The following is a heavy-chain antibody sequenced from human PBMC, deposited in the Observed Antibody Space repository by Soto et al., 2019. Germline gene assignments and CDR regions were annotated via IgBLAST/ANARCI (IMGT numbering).Heavy chain of an antibody. CDR1: GFTFGDYD. CDR2: IRSKASGGAT. V-gene: IGHV3-49*04. CDR3: TREQYYYDCSGYLGQCDAFDI. D-gene: IGHD3-22*01. J-gene: IGHJ3*02. Sequence: GGSLRLSCTGSGFTFGDYDMSWVRQAPGKGLEWVGFIRSKASGGATEYAATVKGRITIASDNTKSIAHMQMNSLKTEDTAEYYCTREQYYYDCSGYLGQCDAFDIWGQGTMVTVSS.